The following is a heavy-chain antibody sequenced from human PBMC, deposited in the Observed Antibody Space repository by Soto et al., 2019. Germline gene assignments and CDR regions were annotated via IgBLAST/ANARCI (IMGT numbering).Heavy chain of an antibody. CDR1: WFPCGDSY. Sequence: GGPLRLSCGVAWFPCGDSYVSWLRPNPGEGLEWVSYISYSGTTIYYADSMKGRFTISRDNSKNSMFLQMNSLRAEDTAVYYGARYLQKAATHTNWFDLWGQGTLVTVSS. CDR3: ARYLQKAATHTNWFDL. D-gene: IGHD2-15*01. J-gene: IGHJ5*02. CDR2: ISYSGTTI. V-gene: IGHV3-11*01.